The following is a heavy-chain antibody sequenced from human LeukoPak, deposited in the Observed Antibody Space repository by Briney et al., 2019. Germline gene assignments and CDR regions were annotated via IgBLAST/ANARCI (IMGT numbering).Heavy chain of an antibody. J-gene: IGHJ6*03. V-gene: IGHV4-59*08. D-gene: IGHD3-10*01. CDR3: ARHSAPTMVRGVNYYYYYMDV. CDR1: CGPISSYY. CDR2: IYYSGST. Sequence: SETLSLTCTVSCGPISSYYWSWMGQPPGKGLDWIGYIYYSGSTNYNPSLKSRVTISVDTSKNQFSLKLSSVTAADTAVYYCARHSAPTMVRGVNYYYYYMDVWGKGTTVTVSS.